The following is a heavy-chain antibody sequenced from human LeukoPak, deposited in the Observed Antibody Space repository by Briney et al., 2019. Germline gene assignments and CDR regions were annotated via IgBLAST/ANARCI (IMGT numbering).Heavy chain of an antibody. Sequence: SETLSLTCAVYGGPFSGYYWSWIRQPPGKGLEWIGEINHSGSTNYNPSLKSRVTISVDTSKNQFSLKLSSVTAADTAVYYCARTTVTTPFDYWGQGTLVTVSS. CDR1: GGPFSGYY. CDR3: ARTTVTTPFDY. J-gene: IGHJ4*02. V-gene: IGHV4-34*01. CDR2: INHSGST. D-gene: IGHD4-17*01.